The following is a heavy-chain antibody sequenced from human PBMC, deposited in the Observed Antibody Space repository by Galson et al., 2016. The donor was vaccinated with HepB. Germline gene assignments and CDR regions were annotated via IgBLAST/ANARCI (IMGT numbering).Heavy chain of an antibody. J-gene: IGHJ5*02. CDR1: WDSVSSNSAA. D-gene: IGHD2-21*01. V-gene: IGHV6-1*01. CDR2: TYYRSKWYN. CDR3: ARVRCGSIRCQNWFDP. Sequence: CAISWDSVSSNSAAWSWIRQSPSRGLEWLGRTYYRSKWYNDYAVSVKSRITINPDTSKNKFSLHLNSVTPEDSAVYYCARVRCGSIRCQNWFDPWGQGTLVTVSS.